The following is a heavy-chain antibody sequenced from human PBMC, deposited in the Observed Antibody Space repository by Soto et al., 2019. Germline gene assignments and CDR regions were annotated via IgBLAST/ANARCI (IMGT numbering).Heavy chain of an antibody. CDR1: GASITSSSYY. V-gene: IGHV4-31*01. D-gene: IGHD6-13*01. Sequence: QVQLQESGPGLVKPSQTLSLTCTVSGASITSSSYYWSWIRQRPGRGPEWIGYVYYSGSTYYTPSLMSLVANSVDTSKNHLSMHVYSVTAAVTAVYYCASAPYSSNWYYGMDVWGQGTTVTVSS. CDR3: ASAPYSSNWYYGMDV. CDR2: VYYSGST. J-gene: IGHJ6*02.